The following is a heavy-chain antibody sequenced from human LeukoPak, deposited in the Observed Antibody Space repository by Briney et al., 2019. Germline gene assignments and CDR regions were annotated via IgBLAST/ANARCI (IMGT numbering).Heavy chain of an antibody. CDR2: ISGSGGST. J-gene: IGHJ5*02. CDR1: GFTFSSYA. D-gene: IGHD3-3*01. V-gene: IGHV3-23*01. Sequence: GGSLRLSCAASGFTFSSYAMSWVRQAPGKGLEWVSAISGSGGSTYYADSVKGRFTISRDNSKNTLSLQMNSLRAEDTAVYFCAKGWEFRVVIPAAVSWGQGTLVTVSS. CDR3: AKGWEFRVVIPAAVS.